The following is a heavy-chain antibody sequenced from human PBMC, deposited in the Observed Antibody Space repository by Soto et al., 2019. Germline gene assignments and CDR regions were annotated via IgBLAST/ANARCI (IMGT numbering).Heavy chain of an antibody. J-gene: IGHJ6*02. D-gene: IGHD3-10*01. CDR3: AKNRGSGSPYYYNMEV. CDR2: ISGSTGKT. CDR1: GFTFRTYA. V-gene: IGHV3-23*01. Sequence: QPGGSLRLSCAASGFTFRTYAMSWVRQAPGKGLEWVSVISGSTGKTYYADSVKGRFTISRDNSKNTLSLQMNSLRGEDTAVYFCAKNRGSGSPYYYNMEVWGQGTMVTV.